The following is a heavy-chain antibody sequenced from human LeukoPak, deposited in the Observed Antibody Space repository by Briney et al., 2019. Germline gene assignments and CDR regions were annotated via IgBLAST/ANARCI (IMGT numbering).Heavy chain of an antibody. V-gene: IGHV3-23*01. CDR3: AKGGGRPLDDAFDI. CDR2: IHYSDGTT. J-gene: IGHJ3*02. CDR1: GFTFSGYS. Sequence: GGSLRLSCTASGFTFSGYSMNWFRQAPGKGLEWVSTIHYSDGTTYYADSVKGRFTVSRDNSKNTLSLQMDNLRTEDTAVYYCAKGGGRPLDDAFDIWGQETMVTVSS.